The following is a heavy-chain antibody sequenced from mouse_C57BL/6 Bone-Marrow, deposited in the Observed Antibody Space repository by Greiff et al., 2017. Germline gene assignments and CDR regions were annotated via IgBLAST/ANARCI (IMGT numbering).Heavy chain of an antibody. CDR2: IDPENGDT. J-gene: IGHJ3*01. Sequence: EVQLQQSGAELVRPGASVKLSCTASGFNINDDYMHWVKQRPEQGLEWIGWIDPENGDTEYASKFQGKATITADTSSNTAYLQLSSLTSEDTAVYYCTTDWDWFAYWGQGTLVTVSA. CDR3: TTDWDWFAY. V-gene: IGHV14-4*01. CDR1: GFNINDDY. D-gene: IGHD4-1*01.